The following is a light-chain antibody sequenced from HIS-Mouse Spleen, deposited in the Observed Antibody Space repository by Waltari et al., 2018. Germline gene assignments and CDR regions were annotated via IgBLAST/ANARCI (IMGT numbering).Light chain of an antibody. CDR2: EVS. J-gene: IGLJ3*02. CDR1: SRDVGSYNH. CDR3: CSYAGSSTWV. Sequence: QSALTQPPSVSGSPGQSVTIPCTGTSRDVGSYNHVSWYQQPPGTAPKLMIYEVSHRPSGVPDRFSGSKSGNTASLTISGLQAEDEADYYCCSYAGSSTWVFGGGTKLTVL. V-gene: IGLV2-18*02.